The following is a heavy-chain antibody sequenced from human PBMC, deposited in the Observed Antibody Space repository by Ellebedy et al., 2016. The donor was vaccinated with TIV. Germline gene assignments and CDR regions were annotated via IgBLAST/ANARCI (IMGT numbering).Heavy chain of an antibody. CDR1: GYSFTSYW. Sequence: GGSLRLSXKGSGYSFTSYWIGWVRQMPGKGLEWMGIIYPGDSDTRYSPSFQGQVTISADKSISTAYLQWSSLKASDTAMYYCARLPSVRGIQHHYYYGMDVWGQGTTVTVSS. J-gene: IGHJ6*02. CDR2: IYPGDSDT. D-gene: IGHD5-18*01. CDR3: ARLPSVRGIQHHYYYGMDV. V-gene: IGHV5-51*01.